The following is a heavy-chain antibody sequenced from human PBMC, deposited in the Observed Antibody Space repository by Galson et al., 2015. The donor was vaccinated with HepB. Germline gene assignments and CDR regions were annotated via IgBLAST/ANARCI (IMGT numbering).Heavy chain of an antibody. CDR3: AESPYIKIYSGSYKSVSHYYYGMDV. D-gene: IGHD1-26*01. J-gene: IGHJ6*02. CDR2: IIPIFGTT. Sequence: VKVSCKASGDTFNIYGFSWVRQAPGQGLEWMGGIIPIFGTTNYAQKFQGRVTITADKSTSTAYMELSSLRSEDTAVYYCAESPYIKIYSGSYKSVSHYYYGMDVWGQGTTVTVSS. V-gene: IGHV1-69*06. CDR1: GDTFNIYG.